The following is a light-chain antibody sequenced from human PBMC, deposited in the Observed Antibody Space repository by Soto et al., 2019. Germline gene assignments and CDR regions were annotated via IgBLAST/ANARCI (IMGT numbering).Light chain of an antibody. CDR2: DVS. J-gene: IGKJ1*01. V-gene: IGKV1-5*01. Sequence: DIQMPQSPSTLSASVGDRVPITCRASQSISSWLAWYQQKPGKAPKVLIYDVSNLETGVPSRFSGSGSGTEFTLTISSLQPDDFATYYCQQYNTYWTVGQGTKVEIK. CDR3: QQYNTYWT. CDR1: QSISSW.